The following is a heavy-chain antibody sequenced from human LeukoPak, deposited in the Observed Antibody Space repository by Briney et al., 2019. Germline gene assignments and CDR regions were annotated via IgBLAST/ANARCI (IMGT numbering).Heavy chain of an antibody. J-gene: IGHJ4*02. CDR2: MNPNSGNT. CDR1: EYTFASYD. V-gene: IGHV1-8*01. CDR3: ARTVRTYFYDSGSSYSAFGY. D-gene: IGHD3-10*01. Sequence: GASVKVSCKASEYTFASYDINWVRQAAGQGLEWMGWMNPNSGNTGYAQKFQGRVTMTRDTSINTAYMELSSLKSEDTAVYYCARTVRTYFYDSGSSYSAFGYWGQGTLVTVSS.